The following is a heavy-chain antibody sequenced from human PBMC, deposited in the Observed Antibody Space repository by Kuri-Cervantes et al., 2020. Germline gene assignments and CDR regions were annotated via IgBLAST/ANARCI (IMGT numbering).Heavy chain of an antibody. Sequence: GESLKISCAASGFTFSDYYMSWIRQAPGKGLEWVAVIWYDGSNKYYADSVKGRFTISRDNSKNTLYLQMNSLRAEDTAVYYCAQNWGTFVYWGQGTLVTVSS. V-gene: IGHV3-33*08. D-gene: IGHD7-27*01. CDR2: IWYDGSNK. J-gene: IGHJ4*02. CDR1: GFTFSDYY. CDR3: AQNWGTFVY.